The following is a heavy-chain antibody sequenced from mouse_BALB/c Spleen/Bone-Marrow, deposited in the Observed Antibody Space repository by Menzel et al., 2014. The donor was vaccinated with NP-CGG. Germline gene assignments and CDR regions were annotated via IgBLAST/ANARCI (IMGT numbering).Heavy chain of an antibody. CDR3: AICYGYDEFAY. Sequence: QVQLQQSGPELVKPGASVKMSCKASGYTFTSYYIHWVKRRPGQGLEWIGWIYPGDGSTNYNEKFKGKTTLTADKSSSTAYMLLSSLTSEDSAIYFCAICYGYDEFAYWGQGTLVTVSA. V-gene: IGHV1S56*01. D-gene: IGHD2-2*01. CDR1: GYTFTSYY. CDR2: IYPGDGST. J-gene: IGHJ3*01.